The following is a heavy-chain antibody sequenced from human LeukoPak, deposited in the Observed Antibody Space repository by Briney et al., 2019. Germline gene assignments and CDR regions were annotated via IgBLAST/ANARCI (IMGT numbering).Heavy chain of an antibody. CDR3: ARSRVVPAAIRPLPNWFDP. V-gene: IGHV4-38-2*02. CDR1: GYSISSGYY. J-gene: IGHJ5*02. D-gene: IGHD2-2*02. CDR2: SGST. Sequence: SETLSLTCTVSGYSISSGYYWGWIRQPPGKGLEWIGSGSTYYNPSLKSRVTISVDTSKNQFSLKLSSVTAADTAVYYCARSRVVPAAIRPLPNWFDPWGQGTLVTVSS.